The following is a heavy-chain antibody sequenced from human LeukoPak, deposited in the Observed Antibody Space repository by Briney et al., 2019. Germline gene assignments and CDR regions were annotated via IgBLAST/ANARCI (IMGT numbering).Heavy chain of an antibody. V-gene: IGHV3-21*01. CDR3: ASSVDTAMAVFDY. CDR1: GFPFSSHG. CDR2: ISPGGPT. J-gene: IGHJ4*02. D-gene: IGHD5-18*01. Sequence: GGSLRLSCAGSGFPFSSHGMNWVRQAPGKGLEWVSGISPGGPTYYADSVKGRFTISRDNAKNSLYLQMNSLRAEDTAVYYCASSVDTAMAVFDYWGQGTLVTVSS.